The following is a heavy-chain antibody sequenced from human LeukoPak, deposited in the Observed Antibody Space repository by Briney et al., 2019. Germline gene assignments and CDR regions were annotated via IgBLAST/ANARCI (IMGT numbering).Heavy chain of an antibody. Sequence: GGSLRLSCAASGFTFSTYSMHWVRQAPGEGLEWVSGINWNGGSTGYADSVKGRFTISRDNAKNSLYLQMNSLRAEDTALYYCARPYSSSYYYYMDVWGKGTTVTVSS. CDR2: INWNGGST. D-gene: IGHD6-13*01. CDR1: GFTFSTYS. J-gene: IGHJ6*03. V-gene: IGHV3-20*04. CDR3: ARPYSSSYYYYMDV.